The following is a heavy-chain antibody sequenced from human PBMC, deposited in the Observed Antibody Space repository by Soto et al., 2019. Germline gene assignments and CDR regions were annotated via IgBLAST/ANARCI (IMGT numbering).Heavy chain of an antibody. CDR2: IRNKANSYTT. CDR3: ARESGYCSGGSCYSGGAFDI. V-gene: IGHV3-72*01. CDR1: GFTFSDHY. J-gene: IGHJ3*02. Sequence: GGSLRLSCAASGFTFSDHYMDWVRQAPGKGLEWVGRIRNKANSYTTEYAASVKGRFTISRDDSKNSLYLQMNSLKTEDTAVYYCARESGYCSGGSCYSGGAFDIWGQGTMVTVSS. D-gene: IGHD2-15*01.